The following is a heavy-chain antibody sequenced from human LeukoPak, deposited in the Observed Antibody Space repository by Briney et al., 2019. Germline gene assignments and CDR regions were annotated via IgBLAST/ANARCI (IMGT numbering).Heavy chain of an antibody. CDR3: ARINDYGDNSRLFFDY. D-gene: IGHD4-23*01. V-gene: IGHV3-21*01. J-gene: IGHJ4*02. CDR1: GFTFSSYS. Sequence: GGSLRLSCAASGFTFSSYSMIWVRQAPGKGLEWVSSISTTSYIYYADSVKGRITISRDNAKNSLYLQMNSLRAEDTAMYYCARINDYGDNSRLFFDYWGQGTLVTVSP. CDR2: ISTTSYI.